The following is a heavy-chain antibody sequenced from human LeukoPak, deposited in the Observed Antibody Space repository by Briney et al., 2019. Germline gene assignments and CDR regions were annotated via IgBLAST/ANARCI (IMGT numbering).Heavy chain of an antibody. CDR3: ARAYYDFWSGSNNWFDP. CDR1: GGSISSYY. J-gene: IGHJ5*02. Sequence: SETLSLTYTVSGGSISSYYWSWIRQPPGKGLEWIGYIYYSGSTNYNPSLKSRVTISVDTSKNQFSLKLSSVTAADTAVYYCARAYYDFWSGSNNWFDPWGQGTLVTVSS. D-gene: IGHD3-3*01. CDR2: IYYSGST. V-gene: IGHV4-59*01.